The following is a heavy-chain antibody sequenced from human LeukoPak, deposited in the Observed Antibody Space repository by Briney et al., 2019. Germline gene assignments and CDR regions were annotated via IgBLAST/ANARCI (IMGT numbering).Heavy chain of an antibody. J-gene: IGHJ3*02. CDR1: GGTFSSYT. D-gene: IGHD4-23*01. CDR3: AQYYGGNATSAIAIDS. Sequence: ASVKVSCKASGGTFSSYTISWVRQAPGQGLEWMGGIVPIFGTANYAQKFQGRVTITADESTSTAYMELSRLRSEDTDVYYCAQYYGGNATSAIAIDSWGEARKVTVSS. V-gene: IGHV1-69*13. CDR2: IVPIFGTA.